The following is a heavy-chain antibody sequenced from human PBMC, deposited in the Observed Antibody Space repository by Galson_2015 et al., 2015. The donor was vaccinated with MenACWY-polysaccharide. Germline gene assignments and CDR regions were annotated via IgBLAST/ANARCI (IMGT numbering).Heavy chain of an antibody. V-gene: IGHV3-7*01. J-gene: IGHJ4*02. CDR3: ARDPFVVGGTSALDY. D-gene: IGHD1-26*01. CDR1: GFTFSRYW. CDR2: IMYDGSEK. Sequence: SLRLSCAVSGFTFSRYWMTWVRQAPGKGLEWVANIMYDGSEKNYVDSVKGRFTIFRDNAENSLYLQMSSLRVEDTAVYYCARDPFVVGGTSALDYWGPGTLVTVSS.